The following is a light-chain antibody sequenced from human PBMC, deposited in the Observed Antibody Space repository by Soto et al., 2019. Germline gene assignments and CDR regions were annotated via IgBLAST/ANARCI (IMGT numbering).Light chain of an antibody. CDR2: YAS. J-gene: IGKJ4*01. V-gene: IGKV1-33*01. CDR3: EQYDKLPRT. Sequence: DIQMTQSPSSLSASVGDRVTITCQASQDISNYLNWYQQKPGKAPKLLIDYASNLETGVPSRFSGSGSGTEFTITISSLQPEDVATYYCEQYDKLPRTSGGGNKVESK. CDR1: QDISNY.